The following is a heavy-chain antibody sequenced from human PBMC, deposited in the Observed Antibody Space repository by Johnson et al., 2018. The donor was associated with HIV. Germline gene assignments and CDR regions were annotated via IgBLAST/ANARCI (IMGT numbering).Heavy chain of an antibody. CDR3: ARGGAYCSGGTCYSDAFDI. D-gene: IGHD2-15*01. V-gene: IGHV3-20*04. J-gene: IGHJ3*02. Sequence: EVQLVESGGGLVQPGGSLRLACATSGFTVRTNYMNWVRQAPGKGLEWVSGINWNGGSTGYADSVKGRFTISSDNAKNSLYLQMNSLRAEDTALYYCARGGAYCSGGTCYSDAFDIWGQGTMVTVSS. CDR2: INWNGGST. CDR1: GFTVRTNY.